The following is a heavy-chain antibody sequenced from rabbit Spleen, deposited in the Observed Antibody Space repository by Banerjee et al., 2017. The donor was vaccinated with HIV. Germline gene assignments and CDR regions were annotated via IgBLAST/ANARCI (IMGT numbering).Heavy chain of an antibody. CDR2: INVATGKP. CDR3: ARAGEGGDGYLNL. Sequence: QEQLVESGGGLVQPEGSLTLTCTASGFSFGDRDVMCWVRQAPGKGLEWIACINVATGKPVYATWAKGRFTISRTSSTTVTLRMTSLTVADTATYFCARAGEGGDGYLNLWGPGTLVTVS. J-gene: IGHJ4*01. V-gene: IGHV1S45*01. D-gene: IGHD5-1*01. CDR1: GFSFGDRDV.